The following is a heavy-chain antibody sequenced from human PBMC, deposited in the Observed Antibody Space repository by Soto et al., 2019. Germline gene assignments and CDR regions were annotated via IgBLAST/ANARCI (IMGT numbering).Heavy chain of an antibody. CDR1: GYTFTDHA. D-gene: IGHD6-13*01. J-gene: IGHJ4*02. V-gene: IGHV1-3*01. CDR2: TNAGNGNT. CDR3: ARGPIAAVNFFDY. Sequence: ASVKVSCKTSGYTFTDHAIHWVRQAPGQRLEWMGWTNAGNGNTRYLQTFQGRVTITRDTSASTAYMELSSLRSDDTAVFYCARGPIAAVNFFDYWGQGTLVTVSS.